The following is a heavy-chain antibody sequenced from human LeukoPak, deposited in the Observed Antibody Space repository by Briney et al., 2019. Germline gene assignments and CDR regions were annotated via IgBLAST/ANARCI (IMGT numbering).Heavy chain of an antibody. V-gene: IGHV3-7*01. CDR2: IKQDGSEK. D-gene: IGHD2/OR15-2a*01. CDR1: GFTFSTYW. J-gene: IGHJ4*02. Sequence: PGGSLRLSCAASGFTFSTYWMSWVRQAPGKGLAWVASIKQDGSEKYYVDSVEGRFTISRDSAKNSRYLQMDSLRAEDTAVYYCARDRLWLNYWGQGTLVTVSS. CDR3: ARDRLWLNY.